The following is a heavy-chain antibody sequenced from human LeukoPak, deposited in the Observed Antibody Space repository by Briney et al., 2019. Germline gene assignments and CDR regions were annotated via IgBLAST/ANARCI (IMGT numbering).Heavy chain of an antibody. CDR3: TRSGYRHPYHFDS. CDR2: LYTGGGT. V-gene: IGHV3-53*01. CDR1: GFSVRTTY. J-gene: IGHJ4*02. Sequence: PGGSLSLSCAASGFSVRTTYMSWVRQAPGKRLEWVSVLYTGGGTDHADSVKGRFTISRDNSKNTLSLQMNSLRVEDTAIYYCTRSGYRHPYHFDSWGQGTLVSVSS. D-gene: IGHD3-22*01.